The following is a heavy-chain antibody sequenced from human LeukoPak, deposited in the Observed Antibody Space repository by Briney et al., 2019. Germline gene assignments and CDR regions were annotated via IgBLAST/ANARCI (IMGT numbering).Heavy chain of an antibody. V-gene: IGHV3-48*04. CDR2: TSSSSSTI. CDR3: ARGIVPDSSGRPLDWYFDL. Sequence: VQPGGSLRLSCAASGFTFSGYDMSWVRQAPGKGLEWVSYTSSSSSTIYYADSVKSRFTISRDNAKNSLYLQMNSLRAEDTAVYYCARGIVPDSSGRPLDWYFDLWGRGTLVTVSS. D-gene: IGHD3-22*01. CDR1: GFTFSGYD. J-gene: IGHJ2*01.